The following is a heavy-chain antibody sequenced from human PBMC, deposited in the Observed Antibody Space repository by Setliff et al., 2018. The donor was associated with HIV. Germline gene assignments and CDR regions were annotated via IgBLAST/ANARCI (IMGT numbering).Heavy chain of an antibody. CDR1: GYTFTSYA. Sequence: GASVKVSCKASGYTFTSYAMHWVRQAPGQRLEWMGWINAGNGNTKYSQKFQGRVTITRDTSASTAYMELSSLRSEDTAVYYCARAVGYSYAIFDYWVPETLLVTVSS. D-gene: IGHD5-18*01. CDR3: ARAVGYSYAIFDY. CDR2: INAGNGNT. J-gene: IGHJ4*03. V-gene: IGHV1-3*01.